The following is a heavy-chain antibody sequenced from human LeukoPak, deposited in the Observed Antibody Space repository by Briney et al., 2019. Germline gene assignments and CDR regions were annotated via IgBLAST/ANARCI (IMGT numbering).Heavy chain of an antibody. D-gene: IGHD3-9*01. Sequence: ASVKVSCKTSGYSFIDYYIHWVRQAPGQGLEWMGWINSNSADTNYAQNFQGRVTMTRDTSISTAYMELSSLRSEDTAVYYCARDLSRRYDILTGPLGYWGQGTLVTVSS. CDR3: ARDLSRRYDILTGPLGY. CDR1: GYSFIDYY. V-gene: IGHV1-2*02. J-gene: IGHJ4*02. CDR2: INSNSADT.